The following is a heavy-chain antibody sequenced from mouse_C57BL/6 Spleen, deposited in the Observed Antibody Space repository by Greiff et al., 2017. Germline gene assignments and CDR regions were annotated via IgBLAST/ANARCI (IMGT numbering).Heavy chain of an antibody. V-gene: IGHV1-52*01. Sequence: VQLQQPGAELVRPGSSVMLSCKASGYTFTSYGMHWVKQRPMQGLEWIGNIDPADSETHYNQKFKDKATLTVDKSSSTAYMQLSSLTTEDSAVYYCARRSNPPPHWYFDVWGTGTTVTVSS. J-gene: IGHJ1*03. CDR2: IDPADSET. CDR1: GYTFTSYG. CDR3: ARRSNPPPHWYFDV. D-gene: IGHD2-5*01.